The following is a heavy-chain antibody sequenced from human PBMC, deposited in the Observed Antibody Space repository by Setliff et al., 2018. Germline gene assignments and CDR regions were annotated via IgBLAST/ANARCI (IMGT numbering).Heavy chain of an antibody. CDR1: GGTFSSYA. Sequence: GASVKVSCKASGGTFSSYAISWVRQAPGQGLEWMGGIIPILGIANYAQKFQGRVTITADESTSTAYMELSSLRSEDTAMYYCARDHDNPYYDYGDCYPFGLAFDIWGQGTKVTVSS. V-gene: IGHV1-69*10. CDR3: ARDHDNPYYDYGDCYPFGLAFDI. J-gene: IGHJ3*02. D-gene: IGHD4-17*01. CDR2: IIPILGIA.